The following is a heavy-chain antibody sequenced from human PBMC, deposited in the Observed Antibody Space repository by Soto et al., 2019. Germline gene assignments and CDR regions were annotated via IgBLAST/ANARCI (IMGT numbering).Heavy chain of an antibody. CDR1: GGSISSYY. D-gene: IGHD2-15*01. J-gene: IGHJ6*02. CDR2: IYYSGST. V-gene: IGHV4-59*01. CDR3: ARVVVPPRGYYYYGMDV. Sequence: SETLSLTCTVYGGSISSYYWSWIRQPPGKGLEWIGYIYYSGSTNYNPSLKSRVTISVDTSKNQFSLKLSSVTAADTAVYYCARVVVPPRGYYYYGMDVWGQGTTVTVS.